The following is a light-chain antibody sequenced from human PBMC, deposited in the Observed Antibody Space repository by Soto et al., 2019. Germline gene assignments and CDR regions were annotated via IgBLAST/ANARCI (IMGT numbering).Light chain of an antibody. CDR1: QRVSTY. CDR2: GAS. CDR3: QQSYTTPYT. Sequence: DIPMTQSPSSLSASVGDRVTITCRTSQRVSTYLNWYQQKPGKAPKLLIYGASSLQSGVPSRFSGSGSGTDFTLTIISLQPEDFATYHCQQSYTTPYTFGQGTKLEIK. J-gene: IGKJ2*01. V-gene: IGKV1-39*01.